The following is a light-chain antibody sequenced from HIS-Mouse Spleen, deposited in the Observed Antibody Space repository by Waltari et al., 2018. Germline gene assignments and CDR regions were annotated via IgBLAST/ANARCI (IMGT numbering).Light chain of an antibody. V-gene: IGKV4-1*01. J-gene: IGKJ4*01. CDR1: QSVLYSSKNKNY. Sequence: DIVMTQSPDSLAVSMGEGATINCQASQSVLYSSKNKNYLAWYQQKPGQPPKLLIYWASTRESGVPDRFSGSGSGTDFTLTISSLQAEDVAVYYCQQYYSTPLTFGGGTKVEIK. CDR2: WAS. CDR3: QQYYSTPLT.